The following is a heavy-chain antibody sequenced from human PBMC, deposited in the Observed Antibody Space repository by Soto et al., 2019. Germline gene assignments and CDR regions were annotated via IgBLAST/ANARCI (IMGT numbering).Heavy chain of an antibody. D-gene: IGHD2-21*02. Sequence: NPSETLSLTCAVSGGSFSGFYWTWIRQPPGEGLEWIGEINHSGTTNFNPSLRSRLTISLDSSKKHFSLKLTSMTAADAAVYYCARADHTLVTSYGLDVWGQGTTVTVS. CDR1: GGSFSGFY. CDR3: ARADHTLVTSYGLDV. CDR2: INHSGTT. V-gene: IGHV4-34*01. J-gene: IGHJ6*02.